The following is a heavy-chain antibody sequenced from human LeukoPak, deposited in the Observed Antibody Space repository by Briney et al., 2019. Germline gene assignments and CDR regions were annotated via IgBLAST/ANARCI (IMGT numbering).Heavy chain of an antibody. CDR3: ARRSRDGYNYFDY. D-gene: IGHD5-24*01. CDR1: EFTFKNYA. CDR2: ISGTGGGT. Sequence: GGSLRLSCAASEFTFKNYAMNWVRQAPGKGLEWVSVISGTGGGTYADSVKGRFTISRDNSKNTAYLQMNSLRAEDTAIYYCARRSRDGYNYFDYWGQGTLVTVSS. V-gene: IGHV3-23*01. J-gene: IGHJ4*02.